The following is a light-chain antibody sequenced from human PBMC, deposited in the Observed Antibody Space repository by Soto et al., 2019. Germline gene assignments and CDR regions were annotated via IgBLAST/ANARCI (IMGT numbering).Light chain of an antibody. J-gene: IGLJ2*01. CDR2: GNN. CDR1: GSNIGAGYE. CDR3: QSYDSRLSVV. Sequence: QSVLTQPPSVSGAPGQRVTISCTGSGSNIGAGYEVHWYQQLPGTAPKLLIYGNNNRPSGVPDRFSGSKSGTSASLAITGLEAEDEADYYCQSYDSRLSVVFGGGTKVTVL. V-gene: IGLV1-40*01.